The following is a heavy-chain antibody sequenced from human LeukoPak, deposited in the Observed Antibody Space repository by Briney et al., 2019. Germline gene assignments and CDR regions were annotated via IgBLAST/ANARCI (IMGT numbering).Heavy chain of an antibody. V-gene: IGHV3-49*03. CDR3: TRDRGYCSGGTCYSEVGYFDY. J-gene: IGHJ4*02. D-gene: IGHD2-15*01. Sequence: PGGSLRLSCTASGFTFGDYTMSWFRQAPGKGLAWVGFIRSKAYGETAQYAASVKGRFTISRDDSKSIAYLQMNSLKTEDTALYYCTRDRGYCSGGTCYSEVGYFDYWGQGTLVTVSS. CDR1: GFTFGDYT. CDR2: IRSKAYGETA.